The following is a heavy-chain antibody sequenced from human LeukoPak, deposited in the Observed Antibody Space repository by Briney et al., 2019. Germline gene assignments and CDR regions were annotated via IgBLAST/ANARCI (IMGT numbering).Heavy chain of an antibody. J-gene: IGHJ6*02. CDR1: GFTFSSYW. D-gene: IGHD4/OR15-4a*01. CDR3: ARDLTTKAGVMDV. V-gene: IGHV3-7*01. CDR2: IKQDGSEK. Sequence: GGSLRLSCAASGFTFSSYWMSWVRQAPGQGLEWVANIKQDGSEKYYVDSVKGRFTISRDNAKNSLYLQMNSLRAEDTAVYYCARDLTTKAGVMDVWGQGTTVTVSS.